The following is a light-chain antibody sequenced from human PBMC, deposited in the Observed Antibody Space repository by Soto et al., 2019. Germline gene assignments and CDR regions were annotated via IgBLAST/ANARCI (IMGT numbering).Light chain of an antibody. CDR1: SSDVGGYNY. J-gene: IGLJ1*01. V-gene: IGLV2-14*01. CDR2: EVS. CDR3: SSYTSRSGV. Sequence: QSALTQPASVSGSPGQSITISCTGTSSDVGGYNYVSWYQQHPGKAPKLMIYEVSNRPSGVSNRFSGSKSGNTASLTISGLQAEDEADYYCSSYTSRSGVFGTGT.